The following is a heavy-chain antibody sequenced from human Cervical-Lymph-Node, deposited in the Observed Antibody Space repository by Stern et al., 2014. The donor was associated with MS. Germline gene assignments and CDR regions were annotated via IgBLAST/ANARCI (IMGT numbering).Heavy chain of an antibody. CDR1: GYTFTAYW. Sequence: EDQLVESGAEVRKPGQSLTISCNISGYTFTAYWIAWVRQMPGKGLEWMGAIFPGASDTRYSPSFQGHVTISVDTSINTAYLQWSDLRASDTAMYYCARPHSPGWSYYFDFWGQGTLVAVSS. V-gene: IGHV5-51*01. CDR2: IFPGASDT. D-gene: IGHD6-19*01. CDR3: ARPHSPGWSYYFDF. J-gene: IGHJ4*02.